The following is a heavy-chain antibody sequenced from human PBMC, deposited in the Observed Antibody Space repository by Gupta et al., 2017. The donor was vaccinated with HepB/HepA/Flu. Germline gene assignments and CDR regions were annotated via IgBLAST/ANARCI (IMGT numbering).Heavy chain of an antibody. Sequence: QVQLVESGGGVVQPGRSLRLSCAASGFTFSSYGMHWVRQAPGKGLEWVAVISYDGSNKYYADSVKGRFTISRDNSKNTLYLQMNSLRAEDTAVYYCAKDPGIVGATGSPDYWGQGTLVTVSS. V-gene: IGHV3-30*18. CDR2: ISYDGSNK. D-gene: IGHD1-26*01. CDR3: AKDPGIVGATGSPDY. CDR1: GFTFSSYG. J-gene: IGHJ4*02.